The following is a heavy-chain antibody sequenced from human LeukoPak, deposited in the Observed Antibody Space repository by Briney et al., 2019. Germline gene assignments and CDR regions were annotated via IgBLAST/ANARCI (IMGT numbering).Heavy chain of an antibody. V-gene: IGHV3-30*18. J-gene: IGHJ4*02. CDR3: AKDIGSPPDYDILTGYE. Sequence: GGSLRLSCAASEFTLSSYDMHWVRQAPGKGLEWVAVISYDGSNKYYADSVKGRFTISRDNSKNSLYLQMNSLRTEDTALCYCAKDIGSPPDYDILTGYEWGQGTLVTVSS. CDR2: ISYDGSNK. D-gene: IGHD3-9*01. CDR1: EFTLSSYD.